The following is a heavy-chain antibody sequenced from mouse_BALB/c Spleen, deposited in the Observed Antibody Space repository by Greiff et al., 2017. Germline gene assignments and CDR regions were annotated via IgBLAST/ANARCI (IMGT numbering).Heavy chain of an antibody. Sequence: EVQLLQSGPELVKPGASVKISCKTSGYTFTDYSMHWVKQSHGKSLEWIGGINPNNGGTSYNQKFKGKATLTVDNSSSTAYMKLRSLTSEDSAVYYCAREGQLGIKTFDYWGQGTTLTVSS. V-gene: IGHV1-26*01. J-gene: IGHJ2*01. D-gene: IGHD3-3*01. CDR1: GYTFTDYS. CDR3: AREGQLGIKTFDY. CDR2: INPNNGGT.